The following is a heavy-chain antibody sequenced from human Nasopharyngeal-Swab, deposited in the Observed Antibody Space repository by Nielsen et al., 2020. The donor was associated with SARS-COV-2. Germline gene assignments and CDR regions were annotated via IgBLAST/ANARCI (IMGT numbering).Heavy chain of an antibody. CDR2: IYYSGST. CDR3: ARDYRTVTTGGVYYYYYMDV. Sequence: WIRHPPLKGLDFLWSIYYSGSTYYNPSLKSRVTISVDTSKNQFSLKLSSVTAADTAVYYCARDYRTVTTGGVYYYYYMDVWGKGTTVTVSS. J-gene: IGHJ6*03. V-gene: IGHV4-30-4*01. D-gene: IGHD4-17*01.